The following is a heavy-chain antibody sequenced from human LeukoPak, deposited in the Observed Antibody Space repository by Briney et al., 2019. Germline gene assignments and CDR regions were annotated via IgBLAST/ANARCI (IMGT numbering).Heavy chain of an antibody. D-gene: IGHD3-22*01. CDR3: ARAGYDTSGFWYFDL. CDR2: MYYSGST. Sequence: SETLSLTCSVSGGSISNYYWSWIRQPPGKGLEWIGSMYYSGSTNYNPSLKSRATISEDTSKKQFSLKLSSVTAADTAVYYCARAGYDTSGFWYFDLWGRGTLVTVSS. V-gene: IGHV4-59*01. J-gene: IGHJ2*01. CDR1: GGSISNYY.